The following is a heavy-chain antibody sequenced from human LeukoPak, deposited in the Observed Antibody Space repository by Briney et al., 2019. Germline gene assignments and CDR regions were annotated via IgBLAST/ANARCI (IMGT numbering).Heavy chain of an antibody. CDR1: GYTFSSYY. D-gene: IGHD6-19*01. CDR3: ASNLNGIAVAGF. J-gene: IGHJ4*02. CDR2: MNPNSGNT. Sequence: ASVEVSCKASGYTFSSYYMHWVRQATGQGLEWMGWMNPNSGNTGYAQKFQGRVTMTRNTSISTAYMELSSLRSEDTAVYYCASNLNGIAVAGFWGQGTLVTVSS. V-gene: IGHV1-8*01.